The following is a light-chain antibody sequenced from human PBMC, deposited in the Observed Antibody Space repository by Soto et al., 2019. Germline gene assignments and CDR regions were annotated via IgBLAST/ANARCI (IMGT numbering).Light chain of an antibody. CDR2: DVI. CDR3: SSYTSSSPYV. CDR1: SSDVGLFNY. J-gene: IGLJ1*01. V-gene: IGLV2-14*01. Sequence: QSALTQPASVSGSPGQSITISCTGTSSDVGLFNYVSWYQQHPGKAPKLMIYDVINRPSGVSNRFSASKSGNTASLTISGLQAEDEADYYCSSYTSSSPYVFGTGTKLTVL.